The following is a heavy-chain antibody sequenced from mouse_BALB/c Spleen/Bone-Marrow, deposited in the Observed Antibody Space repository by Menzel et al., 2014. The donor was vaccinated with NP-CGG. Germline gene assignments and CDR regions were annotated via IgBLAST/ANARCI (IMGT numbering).Heavy chain of an antibody. J-gene: IGHJ2*01. Sequence: VQLQQPGTVLARPGAAVKMSCKASGYTFSNYWMHWIKQRPGQGLEWIGTIHPGNSDTTYNQKFKGKAKLTAVTSTSPAYMELSSLTNEDSAVYYCTTLARNNFDYWGQGTTLTVSS. CDR3: TTLARNNFDY. D-gene: IGHD3-1*01. CDR2: IHPGNSDT. CDR1: GYTFSNYW. V-gene: IGHV1-5*01.